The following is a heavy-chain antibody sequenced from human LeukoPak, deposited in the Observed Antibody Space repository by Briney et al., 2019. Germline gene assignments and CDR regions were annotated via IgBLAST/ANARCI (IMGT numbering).Heavy chain of an antibody. D-gene: IGHD6-13*01. CDR1: GGSFSGYY. CDR3: ARALQQQLVDVQTGGYYYYYYMDV. V-gene: IGHV4-34*01. CDR2: INHSGST. Sequence: SETLSLTCAVYGGSFSGYYWSWIRQPPGKGLEWIGEINHSGSTNYNPSLKSRVTISVDTSKNQFSLKLSSVTAADTAVYYCARALQQQLVDVQTGGYYYYYYMDVWGKGTTVTVSS. J-gene: IGHJ6*03.